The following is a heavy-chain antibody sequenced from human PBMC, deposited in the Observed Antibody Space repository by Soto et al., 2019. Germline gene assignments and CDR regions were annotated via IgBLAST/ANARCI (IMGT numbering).Heavy chain of an antibody. Sequence: GGSLRLSCAASGFTVSSNYMSWVRQAPGKGLEWVSVIYSGGSTYYADSVKGRFTISRDNSKNTLYLQMNSLRAEDTAVYYCARGSGEQQPWGLYYYYGMDVWGQGTTVTVSS. CDR3: ARGSGEQQPWGLYYYYGMDV. CDR2: IYSGGST. J-gene: IGHJ6*02. V-gene: IGHV3-53*01. D-gene: IGHD6-13*01. CDR1: GFTVSSNY.